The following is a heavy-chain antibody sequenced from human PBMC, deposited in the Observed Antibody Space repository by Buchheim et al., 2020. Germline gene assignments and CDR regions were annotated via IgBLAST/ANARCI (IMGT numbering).Heavy chain of an antibody. D-gene: IGHD1-1*01. CDR3: TGSTYSYHKMDV. J-gene: IGHJ6*03. CDR2: IYYTGQT. CDR1: GGSVSSVTYR. V-gene: IGHV4-61*01. Sequence: QVQLQESGPGLAKPSETLSLACSVSGGSVSSVTYRWSWIRQSPGKGLEWIGYIYYTGQTNYDPSLKSRVTISLDTSRNQISLKLRSVTAADTAVYYCTGSTYSYHKMDVWGKGTT.